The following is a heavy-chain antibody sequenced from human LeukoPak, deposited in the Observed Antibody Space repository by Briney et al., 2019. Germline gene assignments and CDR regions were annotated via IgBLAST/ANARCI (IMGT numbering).Heavy chain of an antibody. D-gene: IGHD5-12*01. J-gene: IGHJ4*02. CDR2: INPNSGGT. V-gene: IGHV1-2*02. Sequence: ASVKVSCKASGYTFTGYYMHWVRQAPGQGLEWMGWINPNSGGTNYAQKFQGRVTMTRDTSISTAYMELSRLRSDDTAVYYCARADIVATRGFDYWGQGTLVTVSS. CDR3: ARADIVATRGFDY. CDR1: GYTFTGYY.